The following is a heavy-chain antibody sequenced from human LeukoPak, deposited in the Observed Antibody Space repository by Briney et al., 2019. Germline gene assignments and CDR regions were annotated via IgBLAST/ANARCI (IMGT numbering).Heavy chain of an antibody. V-gene: IGHV3-23*01. CDR1: GFTFSSYG. CDR3: AKDGGYALRFLEWLSYHFDY. CDR2: ISGSGGST. Sequence: GGSLRLSCAASGFTFSSYGMSWVRQAPGKGLEWVSAISGSGGSTYYADSVKGRFTISRDNSKNTLYLQMNSLRAEDTAVYYCAKDGGYALRFLEWLSYHFDYWGQGTLVTVSS. D-gene: IGHD3-3*01. J-gene: IGHJ4*02.